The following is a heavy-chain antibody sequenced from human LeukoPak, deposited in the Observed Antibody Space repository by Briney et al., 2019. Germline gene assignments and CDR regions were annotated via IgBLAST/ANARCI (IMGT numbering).Heavy chain of an antibody. J-gene: IGHJ4*02. V-gene: IGHV4-31*03. Sequence: SETLSLTCTVSGGSISSGGYYWSWIRQHPGKGLEWIGYIYYSGSTYYNPSLKSRVTISVDTSKNPFSLKLSSVTAADTAVYYCARGLGYGDYARSRYYFDYWAREPWSPSPQ. CDR1: GGSISSGGYY. D-gene: IGHD4-17*01. CDR2: IYYSGST. CDR3: ARGLGYGDYARSRYYFDY.